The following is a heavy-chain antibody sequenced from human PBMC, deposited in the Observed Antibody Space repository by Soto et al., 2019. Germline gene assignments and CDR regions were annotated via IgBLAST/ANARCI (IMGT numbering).Heavy chain of an antibody. CDR3: ARMAASGSLNWFDP. Sequence: QVQLVQSGAEVKKPGASVKVSCKASGYTFTNYEINWVRQATGQGLEWMGWMNPGSGNTGYAHKFQGRVTMTRNISISTAYMELSRLGSDDTAIYYCARMAASGSLNWFDPWGQGTLFTVSS. D-gene: IGHD3-10*01. CDR2: MNPGSGNT. CDR1: GYTFTNYE. V-gene: IGHV1-8*01. J-gene: IGHJ5*02.